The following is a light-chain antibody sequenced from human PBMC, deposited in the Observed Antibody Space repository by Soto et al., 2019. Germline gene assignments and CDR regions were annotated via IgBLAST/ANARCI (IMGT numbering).Light chain of an antibody. CDR1: QSVSRNY. CDR3: QQYGSSYPWT. J-gene: IGKJ1*01. Sequence: EIVLTQSPSPLSLSLGEGATLSCRAGQSVSRNYLAWYQQKPGQAPRLLISGASSRATSIPDRFSGSGSGTDFTLTIRRLELEDFAVYYCQQYGSSYPWTFGQGTKVDIK. V-gene: IGKV3-20*01. CDR2: GAS.